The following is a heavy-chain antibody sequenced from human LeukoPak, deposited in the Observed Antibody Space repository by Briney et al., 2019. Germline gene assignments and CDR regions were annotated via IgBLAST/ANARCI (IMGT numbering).Heavy chain of an antibody. D-gene: IGHD3-3*01. CDR2: IYYSGST. V-gene: IGHV4-59*08. CDR1: GGSISSYY. CDR3: ARHPNYDFWSGYSGYYGMDV. J-gene: IGHJ6*02. Sequence: PSETLSLTCTVSGGSISSYYWSWIRQPPGKGLEWIGYIYYSGSTNYNPSLKSRVTISVDTSKNQFSLKLSSVTAADTAVYYCARHPNYDFWSGYSGYYGMDVWGQGTTVTVFS.